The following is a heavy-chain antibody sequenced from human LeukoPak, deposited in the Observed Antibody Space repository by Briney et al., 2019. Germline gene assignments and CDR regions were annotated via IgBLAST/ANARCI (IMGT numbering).Heavy chain of an antibody. Sequence: PSETLSLTCTVSGGSISSGDYYWSWIRQPPGTGLEWIGYIYYSGSTYYNPSLKSRVTISVDTSKNQFSLKLSSVTAADTAVYYCARASRGLWYRGDDAFDIWGQGTMVTVSS. D-gene: IGHD2-21*01. CDR3: ARASRGLWYRGDDAFDI. V-gene: IGHV4-30-4*01. CDR1: GGSISSGDYY. CDR2: IYYSGST. J-gene: IGHJ3*02.